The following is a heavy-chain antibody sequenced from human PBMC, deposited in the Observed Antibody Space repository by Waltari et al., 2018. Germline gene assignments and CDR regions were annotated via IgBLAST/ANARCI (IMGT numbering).Heavy chain of an antibody. CDR3: ARALSGGWSGRLTYYFDY. D-gene: IGHD6-19*01. Sequence: QVQLQESGPGLVTPSATLSLTCAVPAGSISSRNCRSWTRQPPGQGLEWIGNIGGSSGSTYYNPSLKSRVTISKDTSKNQFSLKLSSVTAADTAVYYCARALSGGWSGRLTYYFDYWGQGVLVTVSS. V-gene: IGHV4-4*02. CDR1: AGSISSRNC. J-gene: IGHJ4*02. CDR2: IGGSSGST.